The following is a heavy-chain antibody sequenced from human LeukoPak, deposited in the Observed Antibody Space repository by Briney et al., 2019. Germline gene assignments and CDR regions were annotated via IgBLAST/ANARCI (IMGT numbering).Heavy chain of an antibody. Sequence: GGSLRLSCAASGVTFSNAWMNWVRQAPGKGREWVGRIKSKTDGGTTDYAAPVKGRFTISRDDSKNTLYLQMNSLKTEDTALYYCITGEVPYIAAAGTDYYYYYYMDVWGKGTTVTVAS. D-gene: IGHD6-13*01. J-gene: IGHJ6*03. CDR2: IKSKTDGGTT. CDR1: GVTFSNAW. CDR3: ITGEVPYIAAAGTDYYYYYYMDV. V-gene: IGHV3-15*01.